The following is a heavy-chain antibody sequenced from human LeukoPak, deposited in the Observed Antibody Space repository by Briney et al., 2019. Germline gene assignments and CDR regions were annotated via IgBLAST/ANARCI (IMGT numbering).Heavy chain of an antibody. CDR2: ISTNGGST. V-gene: IGHV3-64*01. CDR1: GFTFSSSA. Sequence: GGSLRLSCAASGFTFSSSAMHWVRQAPGKGLEYVSAISTNGGSTYYANSVKGRFTISRDNSKNTLYLQMGSLRADDMAVYYCARAGVAAAGFAFDIWSQGTMVTVSS. CDR3: ARAGVAAAGFAFDI. J-gene: IGHJ3*02. D-gene: IGHD6-13*01.